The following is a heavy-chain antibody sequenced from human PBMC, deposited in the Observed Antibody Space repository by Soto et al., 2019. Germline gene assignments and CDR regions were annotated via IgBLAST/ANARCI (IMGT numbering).Heavy chain of an antibody. Sequence: GGSLRLSCTASGFTFGDYAMSWFRQAPGKGLEWVGFIRSKAYGGTTEYAASVKGRFTISRDDSKSIAYLQMNSLKTEDTAVYYCTAPYDFWSGPEDAFDIWGQGTMVTVSS. CDR1: GFTFGDYA. V-gene: IGHV3-49*03. D-gene: IGHD3-3*01. CDR2: IRSKAYGGTT. CDR3: TAPYDFWSGPEDAFDI. J-gene: IGHJ3*02.